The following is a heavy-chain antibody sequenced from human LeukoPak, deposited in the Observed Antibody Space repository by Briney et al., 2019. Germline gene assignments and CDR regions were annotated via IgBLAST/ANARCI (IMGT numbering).Heavy chain of an antibody. Sequence: PGGSLRLSCAASGFTFSSYLMSWVRQAPGKGLEWVANIKQDGSEKYYVDSVKGRFTISRDNAKNSLYLQMNSLRAEDTAVYYCARAYSSSWQYFQHWGQGTLATVSS. CDR2: IKQDGSEK. V-gene: IGHV3-7*01. D-gene: IGHD6-13*01. J-gene: IGHJ1*01. CDR3: ARAYSSSWQYFQH. CDR1: GFTFSSYL.